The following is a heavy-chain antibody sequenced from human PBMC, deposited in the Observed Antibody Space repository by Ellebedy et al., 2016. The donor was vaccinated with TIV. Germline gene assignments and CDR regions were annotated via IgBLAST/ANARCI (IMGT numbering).Heavy chain of an antibody. CDR1: GFTFSPYA. V-gene: IGHV3-23*01. CDR2: IVGSGA. CDR3: AKVRTSGDGYWVFDN. D-gene: IGHD5-18*01. J-gene: IGHJ4*02. Sequence: GESLKISCAASGFTFSPYAMAWVRQAPGKGLEWVSGIVGSGAQKYADSVKGRFTISRDNSKRTVDLQMNSLRAEDTAVYFCAKVRTSGDGYWVFDNWGQGTLVSVSS.